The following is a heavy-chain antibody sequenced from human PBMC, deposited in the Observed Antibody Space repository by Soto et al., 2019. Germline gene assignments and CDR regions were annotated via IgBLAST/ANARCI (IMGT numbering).Heavy chain of an antibody. CDR1: RDTFRKYA. Sequence: QVQLVQSGAEVKKPGSSVKVSCKASRDTFRKYAFNWVRQAPGQGLEWMGWIIPIFGSRNYAEKFQGRVTITADESTSTAYMELRSLRFEDTAVYYCARGETDLGVWGQGTTVTVSS. V-gene: IGHV1-69*01. J-gene: IGHJ6*02. CDR3: ARGETDLGV. D-gene: IGHD2-21*02. CDR2: IIPIFGSR.